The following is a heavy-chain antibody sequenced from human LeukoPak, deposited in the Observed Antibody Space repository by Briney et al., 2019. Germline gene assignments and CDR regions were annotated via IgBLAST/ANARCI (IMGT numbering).Heavy chain of an antibody. V-gene: IGHV5-51*01. CDR1: GYSFTSYW. D-gene: IGHD2-2*01. CDR3: ARLVVRGCSSTNCYAGFLDS. J-gene: IGHJ4*02. CDR2: MYPGDSDT. Sequence: GESLKISCQGSGYSFTSYWIGWVRQMPGKGLEWMGIMYPGDSDTRYSPSFQGQVTISADKSISTAYLQWSSLKASDTAMYYCARLVVRGCSSTNCYAGFLDSWGQGTLVTVSS.